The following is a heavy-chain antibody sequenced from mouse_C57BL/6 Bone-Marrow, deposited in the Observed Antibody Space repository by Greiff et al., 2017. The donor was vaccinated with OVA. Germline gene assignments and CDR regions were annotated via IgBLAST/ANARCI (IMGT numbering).Heavy chain of an antibody. V-gene: IGHV5-6*01. Sequence: EVKLMESGGDLVKPGGSLKLSCAASGFTFSSYGMSWVRQTPDKRLEWVATISSGGSYTYYPDSVKGRFTISRDNAKNTLYLQMSSLKSEDTAMYYCARQRDYYGPYWYFDVWGTGTTVTVSS. CDR1: GFTFSSYG. CDR2: ISSGGSYT. D-gene: IGHD1-1*01. CDR3: ARQRDYYGPYWYFDV. J-gene: IGHJ1*03.